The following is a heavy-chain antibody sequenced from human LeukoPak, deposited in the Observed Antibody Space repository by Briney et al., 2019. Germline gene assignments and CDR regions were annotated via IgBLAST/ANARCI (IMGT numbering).Heavy chain of an antibody. CDR1: AFTFSDYA. Sequence: KPGGSLRLSCTASAFTFSDYAMSRFRQAPGKGLEWVGFIRSKTYGGTTDYAASVKDRFTISRDDSESIGYLQMNSLKTEDTAVYYCTCPLAAGGNFWYFDLWGRGSLVTVSS. CDR3: TCPLAAGGNFWYFDL. D-gene: IGHD6-13*01. V-gene: IGHV3-49*05. CDR2: IRSKTYGGTT. J-gene: IGHJ2*01.